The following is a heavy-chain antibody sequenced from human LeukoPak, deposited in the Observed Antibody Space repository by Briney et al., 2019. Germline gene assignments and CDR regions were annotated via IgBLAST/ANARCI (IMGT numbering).Heavy chain of an antibody. CDR3: AKDQGQLQPYYFDY. D-gene: IGHD6-6*01. CDR1: GFTFDHYA. Sequence: GGSLRLSCAASGFTFDHYAMHWVRQAPGKGLEWVSLISWDGGSTYYADSVKGRFTISRDNSKNSLYLQMNSLRAEHTAFYYRAKDQGQLQPYYFDYWGQGTLVTVSS. J-gene: IGHJ4*02. CDR2: ISWDGGST. V-gene: IGHV3-43D*04.